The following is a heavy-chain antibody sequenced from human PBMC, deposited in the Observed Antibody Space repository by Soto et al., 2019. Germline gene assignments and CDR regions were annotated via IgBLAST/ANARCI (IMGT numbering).Heavy chain of an antibody. V-gene: IGHV3-48*03. Sequence: EVQLVESGGGLIQPGGSLRLSCAASGFTLSNYEMNWVRQAPGKGLEWVSYISSSSRTISYAASVKGRFTISRDNAKKSLYLQMNSLRAEATAVYYWARKESAGGDIYYFYYAMDVWGQGTTVTVSS. CDR2: ISSSSRTI. J-gene: IGHJ6*02. CDR1: GFTLSNYE. CDR3: ARKESAGGDIYYFYYAMDV. D-gene: IGHD5-12*01.